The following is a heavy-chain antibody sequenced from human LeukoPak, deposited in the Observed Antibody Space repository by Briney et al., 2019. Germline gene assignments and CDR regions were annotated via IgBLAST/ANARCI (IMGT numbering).Heavy chain of an antibody. CDR2: IHYSGST. Sequence: PSETLSLTCTVSGGSIGSYYWSWIRQPPGKGLEWIGYIHYSGSTNYNPSLKSRVTISVDTSKNQFSLKLSSVTAADTAVYYCARVRSGSYPYYFDYWGQGTLVTVSS. J-gene: IGHJ4*02. CDR1: GGSIGSYY. V-gene: IGHV4-59*01. D-gene: IGHD1-26*01. CDR3: ARVRSGSYPYYFDY.